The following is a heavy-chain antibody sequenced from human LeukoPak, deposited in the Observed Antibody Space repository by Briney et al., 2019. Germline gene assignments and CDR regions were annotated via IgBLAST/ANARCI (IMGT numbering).Heavy chain of an antibody. V-gene: IGHV1-2*02. D-gene: IGHD5-24*01. Sequence: ASVRVSCKASGYTFTSYYMHWVRQAPGQGLEWMGWINPNSGGTNYAQKFQGRVTMTRDTSISTAYMELSRLRSDDTAVYYCARGRDGYNCDYYYMDVWGKGTTVTVSS. CDR1: GYTFTSYY. CDR3: ARGRDGYNCDYYYMDV. J-gene: IGHJ6*03. CDR2: INPNSGGT.